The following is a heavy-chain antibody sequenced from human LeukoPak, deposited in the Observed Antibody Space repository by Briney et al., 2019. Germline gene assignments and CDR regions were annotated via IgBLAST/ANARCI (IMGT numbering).Heavy chain of an antibody. D-gene: IGHD6-13*01. J-gene: IGHJ4*02. CDR2: IYHSGST. Sequence: SGTLSLTCAVSGGSISSSNWWSWVRQPPGKGLEWIGEIYHSGSTNYNPSLKSRVTISVDMSKNQFSLKLSSVTAADTAVYYCARRPQMYSSSWVDYWGQGTLVTVSS. V-gene: IGHV4-4*02. CDR1: GGSISSSNW. CDR3: ARRPQMYSSSWVDY.